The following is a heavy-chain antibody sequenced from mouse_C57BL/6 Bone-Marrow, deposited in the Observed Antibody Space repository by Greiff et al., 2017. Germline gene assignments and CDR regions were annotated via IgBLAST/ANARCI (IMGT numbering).Heavy chain of an antibody. J-gene: IGHJ4*01. CDR3: AREEDY. CDR2: IYPGSGST. Sequence: QVQLQQPGAELVKPGASVKMSCKASGYTFTSYWITWVKQRPGQGLEWIGDIYPGSGSTNYNEKFKSKATLTGDTSSSTAYMQLSSLTSEDSAVYYCAREEDYWGQGTSVTVSS. V-gene: IGHV1-55*01. CDR1: GYTFTSYW.